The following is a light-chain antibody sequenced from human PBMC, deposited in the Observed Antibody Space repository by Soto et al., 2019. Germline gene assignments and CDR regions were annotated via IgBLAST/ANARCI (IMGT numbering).Light chain of an antibody. J-gene: IGKJ1*01. CDR1: QSVSSNY. CDR3: HQYGSSPRA. CDR2: DVS. Sequence: EIVLTQSPGTLSLSPGERATLSCRTSQSVSSNYLGWYQQKPGQAPRLLIYDVSSRTPGTPDRFSGSGSGTDFTLTISRLEPEDFAVYYCHQYGSSPRAFGQGTKVEVK. V-gene: IGKV3-20*01.